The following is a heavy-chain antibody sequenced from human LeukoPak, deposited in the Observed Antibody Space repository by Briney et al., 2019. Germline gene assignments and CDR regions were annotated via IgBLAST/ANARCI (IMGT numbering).Heavy chain of an antibody. Sequence: RPGGSLRVSCAASGFTFDDYCMSWVRQAPGKGREWVSGINWNGDSTGYVESVKGRFTISRDNAKNSLYLQMNSLRAEDTAFYYCARNTGTTWYGYYFDSWGQGTLVTVSS. CDR2: INWNGDST. J-gene: IGHJ4*02. CDR3: ARNTGTTWYGYYFDS. D-gene: IGHD6-13*01. CDR1: GFTFDDYC. V-gene: IGHV3-20*04.